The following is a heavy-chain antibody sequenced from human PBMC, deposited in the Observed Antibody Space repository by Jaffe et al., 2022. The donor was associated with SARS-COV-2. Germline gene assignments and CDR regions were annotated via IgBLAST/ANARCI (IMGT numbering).Heavy chain of an antibody. CDR3: AKGIGSAGYKYYLDH. J-gene: IGHJ4*02. CDR2: ISGSAGST. CDR1: GFSFSSYA. Sequence: EVQLLESGGDLVQPGGSLRLSCAASGFSFSSYAMSWVRQAPGKGLEWVSTISGSAGSTDYANSVKGRFTISRDNSKNTLYLQMNSLGAEDTAVYYCAKGIGSAGYKYYLDHWGQGTLATVSS. D-gene: IGHD3-10*01. V-gene: IGHV3-23*01.